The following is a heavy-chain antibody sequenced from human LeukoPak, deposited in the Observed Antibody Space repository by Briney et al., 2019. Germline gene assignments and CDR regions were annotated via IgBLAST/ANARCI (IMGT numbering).Heavy chain of an antibody. CDR1: GGSISSGGYY. CDR2: IYYSGST. D-gene: IGHD3-16*02. J-gene: IGHJ4*02. V-gene: IGHV4-61*08. Sequence: SETLSLTCTVSGGSISSGGYYWSWIRQHPGKGLEWIGYIYYSGSTNYNPSLKSRVTISVDTSKNQFSLRLSSVTAADTAVYYCARDSLHEYVWGSYRFFDYWGQGTLVTVSS. CDR3: ARDSLHEYVWGSYRFFDY.